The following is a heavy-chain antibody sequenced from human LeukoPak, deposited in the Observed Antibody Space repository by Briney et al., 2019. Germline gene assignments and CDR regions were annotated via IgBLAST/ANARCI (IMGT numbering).Heavy chain of an antibody. V-gene: IGHV3-53*01. Sequence: GGSLRLSCEVSGFSVDGNYMTWVRQVPGRGLEWVALIFSGDSTDYPDSVKGRFTISRDKSKNTLHLQMDSLRPEDTAMYYCAPTYYFDRRGYSYFDYWGQGALVTVSS. J-gene: IGHJ4*02. CDR2: IFSGDST. CDR3: APTYYFDRRGYSYFDY. D-gene: IGHD3-22*01. CDR1: GFSVDGNY.